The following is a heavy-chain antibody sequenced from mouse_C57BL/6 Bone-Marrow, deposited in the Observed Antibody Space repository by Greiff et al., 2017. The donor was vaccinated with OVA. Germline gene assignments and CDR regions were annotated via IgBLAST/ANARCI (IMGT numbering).Heavy chain of an antibody. D-gene: IGHD1-1*01. V-gene: IGHV1-26*01. Sequence: VQLQQSGPELVKPGASVKISCKASGYTFTDYYMNWVKQSHGKSLEWIGDINPNNGGTSYNQKFKGKATLTADKSSSTAYMELRSLTSEDSAVYYCALYYYGSSYWYFDVWGTGTTVTVSS. CDR3: ALYYYGSSYWYFDV. CDR2: INPNNGGT. CDR1: GYTFTDYY. J-gene: IGHJ1*03.